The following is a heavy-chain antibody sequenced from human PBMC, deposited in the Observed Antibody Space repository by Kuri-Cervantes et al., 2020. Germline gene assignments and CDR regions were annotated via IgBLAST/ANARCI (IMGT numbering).Heavy chain of an antibody. CDR1: GGSISTSSYY. J-gene: IGHJ6*03. D-gene: IGHD1-1*01. Sequence: SETLSLTCTVSGGSISTSSYYWGWIRQPPGKGLEWIGYIYYSGSTNYNPSLKSRVTISVDTSKNQFSLKLSSVTAADTAVYYCAGGTNYYYYYYMDVWGKGTTVTVSS. V-gene: IGHV4-61*05. CDR2: IYYSGST. CDR3: AGGTNYYYYYYMDV.